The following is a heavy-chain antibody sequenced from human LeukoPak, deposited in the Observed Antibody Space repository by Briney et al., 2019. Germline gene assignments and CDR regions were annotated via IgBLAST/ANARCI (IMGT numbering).Heavy chain of an antibody. V-gene: IGHV1-2*02. D-gene: IGHD3-16*01. CDR1: GYTFTGYH. J-gene: IGHJ3*01. CDR2: INPNSGGT. CDR3: ARVVSDDAFDL. Sequence: ASVKVSCKASGYTFTGYHLHWVRQAPGLGLEWMGWINPNSGGTNYAQKFQGRVIMTRDTSISTIYMELSRLRSDDTAVYYCARVVSDDAFDLWGQGTMVTVSS.